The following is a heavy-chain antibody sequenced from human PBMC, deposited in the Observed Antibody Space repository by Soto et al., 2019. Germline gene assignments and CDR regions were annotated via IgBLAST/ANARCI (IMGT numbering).Heavy chain of an antibody. Sequence: GGSLRLSCAASGFTFSSYEMNWVRQAPGAGLKWVSYIGTSGSTIYYSDSVKGRFTISRDNAKNSLYLQMNSLRAEDTAVYYCARDLYFFGSGTSFDHWGQGTLVTVSS. D-gene: IGHD3-10*01. CDR2: IGTSGSTI. CDR1: GFTFSSYE. CDR3: ARDLYFFGSGTSFDH. V-gene: IGHV3-48*03. J-gene: IGHJ4*02.